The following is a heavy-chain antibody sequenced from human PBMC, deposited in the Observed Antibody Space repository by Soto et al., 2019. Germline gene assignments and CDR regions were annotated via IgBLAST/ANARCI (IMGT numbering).Heavy chain of an antibody. D-gene: IGHD3-16*01. CDR3: ARSGNYAWFDP. V-gene: IGHV4-34*01. CDR1: VGSFRGYY. CDR2: INHSGST. J-gene: IGHJ5*02. Sequence: SETLSLTCAVYVGSFRGYYWCWIRQPPGKGLEWIGEINHSGSTKYNPSLKSRVTISVDTSKNQFSLKLSSVTAADTAVYYCARSGNYAWFDPWGQGTLVTVSS.